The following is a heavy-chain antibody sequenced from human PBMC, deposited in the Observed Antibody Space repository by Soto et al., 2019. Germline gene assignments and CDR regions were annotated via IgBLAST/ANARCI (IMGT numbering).Heavy chain of an antibody. CDR3: VRPSYSSSWFPFDR. D-gene: IGHD6-13*01. CDR1: GFDFGDYD. V-gene: IGHV3-11*01. CDR2: IDSGDGTT. Sequence: GGSLRLSCTGSGFDFGDYDMSWIRQAPGKGLEWVSYIDSGDGTTYYTDSVKGRFTISRDNAKKTVYLQMSSLRVEDTALYYCVRPSYSSSWFPFDRWGQGTLVTVSS. J-gene: IGHJ4*02.